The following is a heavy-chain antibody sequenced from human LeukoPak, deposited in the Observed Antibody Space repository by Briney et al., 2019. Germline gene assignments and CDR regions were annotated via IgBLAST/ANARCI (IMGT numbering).Heavy chain of an antibody. D-gene: IGHD5-24*01. CDR2: INHSGST. CDR3: ARTNPTRDGYNDY. Sequence: SETLSLTCAVYGGSFSGYYWSWIRQPPGKGLEWIGEINHSGSTNYNPSLKSRVTISVDTSKNQFSLKLSSVTAADTAVYYCARTNPTRDGYNDYWGQGTLVTVSS. J-gene: IGHJ4*02. V-gene: IGHV4-34*01. CDR1: GGSFSGYY.